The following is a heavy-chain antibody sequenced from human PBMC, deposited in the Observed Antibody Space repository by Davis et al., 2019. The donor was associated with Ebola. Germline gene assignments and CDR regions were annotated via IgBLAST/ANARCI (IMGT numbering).Heavy chain of an antibody. D-gene: IGHD3-22*01. Sequence: MPSETLSLTCTVSGGSISSGGYYWSWIRQHPGKGLEWIGYIYYSGSTYYNPSLKSRVTISVDTSKNQFSLKLSSVTAADTAVYYCARRRAYYYDSSGYYSEYYFDYWGQGTLVTVSS. J-gene: IGHJ4*02. CDR3: ARRRAYYYDSSGYYSEYYFDY. V-gene: IGHV4-31*03. CDR1: GGSISSGGYY. CDR2: IYYSGST.